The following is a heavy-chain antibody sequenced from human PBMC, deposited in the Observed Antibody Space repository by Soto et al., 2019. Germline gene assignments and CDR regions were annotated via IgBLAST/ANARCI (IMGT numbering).Heavy chain of an antibody. CDR2: ISYDGSNK. V-gene: IGHV3-30*18. CDR3: AKEGGYYVSGSYSVGENYYGMDV. J-gene: IGHJ6*02. D-gene: IGHD3-10*01. CDR1: GFTFSSYG. Sequence: QVQLVESGGGVVQPGRSLRLSCAASGFTFSSYGMHWVRQAPGKGLEWVAVISYDGSNKYYADSVKGRFTISRDNSKNTLYLQMNSLRAADTAVYYCAKEGGYYVSGSYSVGENYYGMDVWGQGTTVTVSS.